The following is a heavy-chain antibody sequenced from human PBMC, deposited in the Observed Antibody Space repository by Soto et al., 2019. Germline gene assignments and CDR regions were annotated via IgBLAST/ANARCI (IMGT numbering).Heavy chain of an antibody. Sequence: PSETLSLTCAVYCGSFSGYYWSWIRQPPGKGLEWIGEINHSGSTNYNPSLKSRVTISVDTSKNQFSLKLSSVTAADTAVYYCARSYVWGSYRPFFDYWGQGTLVTVSS. CDR1: CGSFSGYY. CDR2: INHSGST. CDR3: ARSYVWGSYRPFFDY. J-gene: IGHJ4*02. V-gene: IGHV4-34*01. D-gene: IGHD3-16*02.